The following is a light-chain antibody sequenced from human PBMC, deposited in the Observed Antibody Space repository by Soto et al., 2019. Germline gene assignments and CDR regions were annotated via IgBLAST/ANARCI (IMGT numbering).Light chain of an antibody. CDR2: DVS. J-gene: IGLJ1*01. Sequence: RSEPRTVRVSTAQSVTISRNGTSSDVGGYNYVSWYQQHPGKAPKLMIYDVSKRPSGVPDRFSGSKSGNTASLTISGLQAEDEADYYCCSYAGSYTPYVFGTGTKVTVL. CDR3: CSYAGSYTPYV. V-gene: IGLV2-11*01. CDR1: SSDVGGYNY.